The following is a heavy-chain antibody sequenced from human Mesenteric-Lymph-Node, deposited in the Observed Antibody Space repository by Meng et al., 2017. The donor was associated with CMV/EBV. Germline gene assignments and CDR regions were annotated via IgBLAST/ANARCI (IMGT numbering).Heavy chain of an antibody. CDR1: GYTFTGYY. CDR3: AREGGDYINDAFDI. J-gene: IGHJ3*02. Sequence: ASVKVSCKASGYTFTGYYMHWVRQVPGQGLEWMGWINPGSGGTDYAQKFPGRITMTRDTSISTAYMELSRLRSDDTAVYYCAREGGDYINDAFDIWGQGTMVTVSS. D-gene: IGHD2-21*01. CDR2: INPGSGGT. V-gene: IGHV1-2*02.